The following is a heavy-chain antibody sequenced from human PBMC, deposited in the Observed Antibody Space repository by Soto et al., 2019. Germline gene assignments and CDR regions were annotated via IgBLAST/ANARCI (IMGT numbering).Heavy chain of an antibody. J-gene: IGHJ4*01. CDR3: ASTRLHDY. CDR1: GFNFSAYW. Sequence: EVQLVESGGDLVQPGGTLRLSCAASGFNFSAYWMSWVRQAPGKGLEWVANINQEGAAKNYVDSVKGRSTISRDNAKNSLYLQMNSLGAEDTAVYYCASTRLHDYWGHGALVAVSS. D-gene: IGHD2-15*01. V-gene: IGHV3-7*01. CDR2: INQEGAAK.